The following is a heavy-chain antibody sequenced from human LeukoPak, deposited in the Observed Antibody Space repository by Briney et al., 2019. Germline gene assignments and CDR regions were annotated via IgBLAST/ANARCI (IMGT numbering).Heavy chain of an antibody. CDR3: TTFDYAAFLI. CDR1: GFTSSNAW. CDR2: IKSKTDGRTR. Sequence: PGGSLRLSCAVSGFTSSNAWMSWVRQAPGKGLEWVGRIKSKTDGRTRDYAAPVKGRFTISRDDSKNTLYLQMNSLKTEDTAVYYCTTFDYAAFLIWGQGTMVTVSS. V-gene: IGHV3-15*01. D-gene: IGHD4/OR15-4a*01. J-gene: IGHJ3*02.